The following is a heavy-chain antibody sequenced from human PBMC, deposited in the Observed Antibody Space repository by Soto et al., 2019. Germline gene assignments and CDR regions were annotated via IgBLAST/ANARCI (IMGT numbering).Heavy chain of an antibody. V-gene: IGHV4-30-4*01. J-gene: IGHJ4*02. CDR3: ARGPSADKVDY. CDR2: IYNSGNT. CDR1: GGSIIGGGYF. D-gene: IGHD3-3*01. Sequence: QVQLQESGPGLVKPSQTLSLTCTVSGGSIIGGGYFWSWIRQTPGKGLEWIGHIYNSGNTYTNPSLNSRATISGDTSPNQFSLNLKSVTAADTAVYYCARGPSADKVDYWGQGTLVTVSS.